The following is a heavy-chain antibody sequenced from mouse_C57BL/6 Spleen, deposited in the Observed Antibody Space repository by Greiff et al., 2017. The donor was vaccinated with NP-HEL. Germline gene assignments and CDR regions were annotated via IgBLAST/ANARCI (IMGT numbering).Heavy chain of an antibody. CDR1: GYAFTNYL. Sequence: VQLQESGAELVRPGTSVKVSCKASGYAFTNYLIEWVKQRPGQGLEWIGVINPGSGGTNYNEKFKGKATLTADKSSSTAYMQLSSLTSEDSAVYFCAREGWDFDYWGQGTTLTVSS. V-gene: IGHV1-54*01. CDR2: INPGSGGT. D-gene: IGHD3-3*01. CDR3: AREGWDFDY. J-gene: IGHJ2*01.